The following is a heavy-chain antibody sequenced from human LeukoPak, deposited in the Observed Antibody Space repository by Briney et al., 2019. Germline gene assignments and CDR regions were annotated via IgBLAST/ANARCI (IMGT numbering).Heavy chain of an antibody. J-gene: IGHJ4*02. CDR2: INAGNGNT. CDR1: GYTFTSYA. V-gene: IGHV1-3*01. Sequence: ASVKVSCKSSGYTFTSYAMHWVRQAPGQRLEWMGWINAGNGNTKYSQKFQDRVTITRDTSASTAYMELSSLRSEDTAVYYCARDGRNYYGSGSSPDYWGQGTLVTVSS. CDR3: ARDGRNYYGSGSSPDY. D-gene: IGHD3-10*01.